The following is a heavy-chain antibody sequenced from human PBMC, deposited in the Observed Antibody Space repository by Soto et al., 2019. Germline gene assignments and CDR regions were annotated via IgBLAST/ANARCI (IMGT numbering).Heavy chain of an antibody. CDR1: GFTFSSYG. D-gene: IGHD2-2*01. CDR2: IWYDGSNK. J-gene: IGHJ6*02. V-gene: IGHV3-33*01. CDR3: ASDLAGGYCSSTSCYGMDV. Sequence: QVQLVESGGGVVQPGRSLRLSCAASGFTFSSYGMHWVRQAPGKGLEWVAVIWYDGSNKYYADSVKGRFTISRDNSKNTLYLQMNSLRAEDTAVYYCASDLAGGYCSSTSCYGMDVWGQGTTVTVSS.